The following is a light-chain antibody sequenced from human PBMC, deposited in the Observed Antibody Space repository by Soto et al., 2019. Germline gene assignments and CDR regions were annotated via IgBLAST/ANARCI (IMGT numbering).Light chain of an antibody. Sequence: DIQMTQSPSSLSGSVGDRVTITCRASQSISSHLNWYQQKPGKAPKLLIHAASSLQSGVPSRFSVSGSGTDFTLTISSLQPEDFATYYCQQSYMAPFTFGPGTKGDIK. J-gene: IGKJ3*01. CDR2: AAS. CDR1: QSISSH. V-gene: IGKV1-39*01. CDR3: QQSYMAPFT.